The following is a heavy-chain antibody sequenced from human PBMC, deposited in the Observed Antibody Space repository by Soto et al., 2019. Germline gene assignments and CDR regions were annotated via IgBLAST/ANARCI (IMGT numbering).Heavy chain of an antibody. V-gene: IGHV3-30*18. J-gene: IGHJ4*02. D-gene: IGHD2-21*02. CDR3: AKDGTYCGGDCYPIFYFDS. CDR1: GFSFNNFG. Sequence: QVHLVQSGGGVVQPGRSVRLSCAASGFSFNNFGMHWVRQAPGKGLEWVAVISYDGSNKYYADSVRGRFTISRDDSKDTLYLQMNSLRAEDTAVYYCAKDGTYCGGDCYPIFYFDSWGQGTLVTVSS. CDR2: ISYDGSNK.